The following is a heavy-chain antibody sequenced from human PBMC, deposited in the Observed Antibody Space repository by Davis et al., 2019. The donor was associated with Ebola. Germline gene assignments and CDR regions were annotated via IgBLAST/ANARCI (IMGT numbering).Heavy chain of an antibody. CDR3: ASREVGLHNLF. J-gene: IGHJ4*02. CDR1: GFTFSSYA. D-gene: IGHD1-26*01. CDR2: ISGSGGST. V-gene: IGHV3-23*01. Sequence: GVLKISCAASGFTFSSYAMSWVRQAPGKGLEWVSAISGSGGSTYYADSVKGRFTISRDNSKNTLYLQMSSLTAEDTGLYYCASREVGLHNLFWGQGTLVTVSS.